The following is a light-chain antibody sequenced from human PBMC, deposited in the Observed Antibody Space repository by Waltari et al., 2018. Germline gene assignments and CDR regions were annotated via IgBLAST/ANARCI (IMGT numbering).Light chain of an antibody. Sequence: DIQMTQSPSTLSASVGDRVTITCRASQSISSWLAWYQQKPGKAPKLMIYKASSLESGVQSRFSGSGSWTEFTLTISSLQPDDFATYYCQQYNSYLMYTFGQGTKLEIK. CDR1: QSISSW. CDR2: KAS. J-gene: IGKJ2*01. V-gene: IGKV1-5*03. CDR3: QQYNSYLMYT.